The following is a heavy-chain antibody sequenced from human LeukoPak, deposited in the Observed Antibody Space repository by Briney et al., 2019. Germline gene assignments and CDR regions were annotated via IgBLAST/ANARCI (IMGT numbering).Heavy chain of an antibody. J-gene: IGHJ4*02. D-gene: IGHD3-22*01. Sequence: PSETLSLTCTVSGVSISSSSYYWGWIRQPPGKGLEWIGSIYYSGSTYYNPSLKSGVTISVDTSKNQFSLKLSSVTAADTAVYYCASVYSYGSSRIDYWGQGTLVTVSS. CDR1: GVSISSSSYY. CDR2: IYYSGST. V-gene: IGHV4-39*01. CDR3: ASVYSYGSSRIDY.